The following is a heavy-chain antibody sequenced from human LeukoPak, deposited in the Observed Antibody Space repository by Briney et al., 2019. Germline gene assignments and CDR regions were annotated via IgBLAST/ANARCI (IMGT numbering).Heavy chain of an antibody. J-gene: IGHJ5*02. CDR3: ARDSRTMVRGFCFDP. D-gene: IGHD3-10*01. V-gene: IGHV4-59*01. Sequence: PSETLSLTCTVSGGSISSYYWSWIRQPPGKGLEWIGYIYYSGSTNYNPSLKSRVTISVDTSKNQFSLKLSSVTAADTAVYYCARDSRTMVRGFCFDPWGQGTLVTVSS. CDR1: GGSISSYY. CDR2: IYYSGST.